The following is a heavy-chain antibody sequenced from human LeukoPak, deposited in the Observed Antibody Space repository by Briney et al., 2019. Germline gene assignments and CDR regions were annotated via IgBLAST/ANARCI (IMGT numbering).Heavy chain of an antibody. Sequence: GGSLRLSCAASGFTFSSYSMNWVRQAPGKGLEWVSSISGSSSYIYYADSVKGRFTISRDNAKNSLYLQMNSLRAEDTAVYYCARIGQGRAFDIWGQGTMVTVSS. CDR1: GFTFSSYS. CDR3: ARIGQGRAFDI. J-gene: IGHJ3*02. CDR2: ISGSSSYI. V-gene: IGHV3-21*01. D-gene: IGHD3-10*01.